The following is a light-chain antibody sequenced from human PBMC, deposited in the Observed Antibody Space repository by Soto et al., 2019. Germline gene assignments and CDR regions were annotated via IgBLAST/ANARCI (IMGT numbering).Light chain of an antibody. CDR1: QSVSSY. CDR3: QQRTNWPFT. V-gene: IGKV3-11*01. CDR2: DTS. Sequence: EIVLTQSPATLSLSPGERATLSCRASQSVSSYLAWYQQKPGQAPRLLIYDTSNRATGIPARFSGSGSGTDFTLTISSLVPEDSAVYYCQQRTNWPFTFGPGTTVDIK. J-gene: IGKJ3*01.